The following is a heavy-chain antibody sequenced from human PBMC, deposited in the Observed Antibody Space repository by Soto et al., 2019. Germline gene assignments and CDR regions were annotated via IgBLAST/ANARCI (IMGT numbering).Heavy chain of an antibody. CDR2: ISYSTSYE. CDR1: GFTFSRHS. D-gene: IGHD6-19*01. J-gene: IGHJ5*02. CDR3: ARIVVRSGPCGWEFNWFDP. Sequence: PGGSLRLSXAASGFTFSRHSMSWVRQAPGKGLEWVSSISYSTSYEYYAGSVKGRFTISRDNAKNSLFLVMNSLRAEDTAVYYCARIVVRSGPCGWEFNWFDPWGQGTLVTVSS. V-gene: IGHV3-21*01.